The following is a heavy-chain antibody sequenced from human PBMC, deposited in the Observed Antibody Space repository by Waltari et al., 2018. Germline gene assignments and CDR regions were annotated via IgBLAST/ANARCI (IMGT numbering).Heavy chain of an antibody. J-gene: IGHJ4*02. CDR1: GYSISSGYY. Sequence: QVQLQESGPGLVKPSETLSLTCAVSGYSISSGYYWGWIRQPPGKGLEWIGSIYHSGSTYYNPSLKSRVTISVDTSKNQFSRKLSSVTAADTAVYYCARASITGTQVDYWGQGTLVTVSS. D-gene: IGHD1-7*01. V-gene: IGHV4-38-2*01. CDR2: IYHSGST. CDR3: ARASITGTQVDY.